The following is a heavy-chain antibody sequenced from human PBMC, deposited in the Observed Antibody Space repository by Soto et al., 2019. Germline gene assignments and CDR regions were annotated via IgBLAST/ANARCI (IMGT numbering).Heavy chain of an antibody. D-gene: IGHD3-16*01. CDR1: GFTFSSYG. CDR3: ARDNYDYVWGNWFDP. J-gene: IGHJ5*02. CDR2: IWYDGSNK. V-gene: IGHV3-33*01. Sequence: PGGSLRLSCAASGFTFSSYGMHWVRQAPGKGLEWVAVIWYDGSNKYYADSVKGRFTISRDNSKNTLYLQMNSLRAEDTAVYYCARDNYDYVWGNWFDPWGQGTLVTVSS.